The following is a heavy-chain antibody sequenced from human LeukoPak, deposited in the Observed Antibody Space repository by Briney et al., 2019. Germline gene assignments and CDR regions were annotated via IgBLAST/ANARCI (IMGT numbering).Heavy chain of an antibody. CDR2: IKSKIDGGTT. CDR3: ISPRTSSY. J-gene: IGHJ4*02. D-gene: IGHD2-2*01. Sequence: GGSLRLSCAASGFTFNKAWMNWVRQAPGKGLEWVGRIKSKIDGGTTDYAAPVKGRFIISRDDSKNTLYLQMNSLETEDTALYYCISPRTSSYWGQGTLVTVSS. CDR1: GFTFNKAW. V-gene: IGHV3-15*07.